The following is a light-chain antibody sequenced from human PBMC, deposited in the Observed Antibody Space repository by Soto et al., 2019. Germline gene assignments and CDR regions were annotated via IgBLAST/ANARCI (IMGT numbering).Light chain of an antibody. CDR2: EVS. Sequence: DIVMTQTPLSLSVTPGQSASMSCKCSQRHLQRDGKTYLFWYLQKPGQAPQLLTYEVSRRLSGVPDRISGSGSGTDFTLKISRVEAVDVGVYYCMQSIQLPITFGQGTRLEIK. V-gene: IGKV2-29*03. J-gene: IGKJ5*01. CDR3: MQSIQLPIT. CDR1: QRHLQRDGKTY.